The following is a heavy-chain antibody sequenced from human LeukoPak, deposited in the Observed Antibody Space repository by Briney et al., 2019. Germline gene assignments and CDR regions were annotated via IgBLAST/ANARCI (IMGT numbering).Heavy chain of an antibody. Sequence: GGSLRLSCAASGFTFSSYSMNWVRQAPGKGLEWVSSISSSSSYIYYADSVKGRFTISRDNAKNSLYLQMNSLRAEDTAVYYCASFSVAGTNSIDYWGQGTLVTVSS. CDR1: GFTFSSYS. CDR2: ISSSSSYI. J-gene: IGHJ4*02. CDR3: ASFSVAGTNSIDY. D-gene: IGHD6-19*01. V-gene: IGHV3-21*01.